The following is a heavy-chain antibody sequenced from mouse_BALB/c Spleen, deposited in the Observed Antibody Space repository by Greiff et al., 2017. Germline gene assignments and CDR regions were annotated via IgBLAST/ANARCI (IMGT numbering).Heavy chain of an antibody. J-gene: IGHJ1*01. CDR2: ISYSGST. CDR3: ARYYYGSSYFDWYFDV. Sequence: EVKLEESGPGLVKPSQSLSLTCTVTGYSITSDYAWNWIRQFPGNKLEWMGYISYSGSTSYNPSLKSRISITRDTSKNQFFLQLNSVTTEDTATYYCARYYYGSSYFDWYFDVWGAGTTVTVSS. CDR1: GYSITSDYA. D-gene: IGHD1-1*01. V-gene: IGHV3-2*02.